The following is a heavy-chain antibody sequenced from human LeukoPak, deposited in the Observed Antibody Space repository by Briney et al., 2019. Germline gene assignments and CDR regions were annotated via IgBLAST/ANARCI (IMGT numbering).Heavy chain of an antibody. J-gene: IGHJ4*02. V-gene: IGHV4-39*01. D-gene: IGHD3-10*01. CDR2: VYYSGST. Sequence: SETLSLTCTVSGGSISSSRYYWGWIRPPPGKGLEWLGSVYYSGSTYYNPSLKSRLTISVDTSKNQSSLKLSSVTAADTAVYYCARHGYYDSGSYYYFDYWGQGALVTVSS. CDR1: GGSISSSRYY. CDR3: ARHGYYDSGSYYYFDY.